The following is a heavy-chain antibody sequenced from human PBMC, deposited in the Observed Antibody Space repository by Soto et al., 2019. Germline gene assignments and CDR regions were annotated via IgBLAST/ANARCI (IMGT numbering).Heavy chain of an antibody. CDR2: IFYNGFT. Sequence: QLQLQESGPGLVKPSETLSLTCTVSGGCINNDNYYWGWIRQPPGKGLEWIGIIFYNGFTYYSPSLNSRVTISVDTSKNQFSLKLTSVTAADTALYYCARQDDFWSGSGWFDPWGQGTLVTVSS. V-gene: IGHV4-39*01. J-gene: IGHJ5*02. CDR3: ARQDDFWSGSGWFDP. CDR1: GGCINNDNYY. D-gene: IGHD3-3*01.